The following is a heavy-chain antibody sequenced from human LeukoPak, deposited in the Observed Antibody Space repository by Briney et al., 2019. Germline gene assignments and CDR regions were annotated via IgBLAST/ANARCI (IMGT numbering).Heavy chain of an antibody. V-gene: IGHV3-21*01. CDR1: GFTFSSYS. J-gene: IGHJ3*02. CDR3: ARVVGARVADAFDI. D-gene: IGHD1-26*01. Sequence: GGSLRLSCAASGFTFSSYSMNWVRQAPGKGLEWVSSISSSSSYIYYADSVKGRFTISRDNAKNSLYLQMNSLRAEGTAVYYCARVVGARVADAFDIWGQGTMVTVSS. CDR2: ISSSSSYI.